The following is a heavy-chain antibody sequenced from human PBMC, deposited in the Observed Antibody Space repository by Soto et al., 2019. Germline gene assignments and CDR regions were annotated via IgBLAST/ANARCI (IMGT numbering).Heavy chain of an antibody. CDR1: GVSVNSGSYY. D-gene: IGHD3-10*01. Sequence: QVQLQESGPGLVKPSETLSLTCTVSGVSVNSGSYYWSWIRQPPGKGLEWIGYFFSSDNTTYNPAINSRLNVSIDPPKNPSSLSLSSVTAADTAVYYCATLTHYYSADTFDDWGPGTLVTVSS. CDR3: ATLTHYYSADTFDD. J-gene: IGHJ4*02. CDR2: FFSSDNT. V-gene: IGHV4-61*01.